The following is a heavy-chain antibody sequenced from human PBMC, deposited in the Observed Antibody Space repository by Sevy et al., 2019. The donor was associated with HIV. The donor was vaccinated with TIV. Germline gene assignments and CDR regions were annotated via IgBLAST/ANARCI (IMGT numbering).Heavy chain of an antibody. D-gene: IGHD1-26*01. CDR3: AKDQSVTSGTYDFFGY. V-gene: IGHV3-23*01. Sequence: GGSLRLSCAASGFTFSNHAMSWVRQAPGKGLEWVSGISGSGFSTYYADSVKGRFTISRDNSKNVLYLQMNNLGAEDTAIYYCAKDQSVTSGTYDFFGYWGQGTLVTVSS. J-gene: IGHJ4*02. CDR1: GFTFSNHA. CDR2: ISGSGFST.